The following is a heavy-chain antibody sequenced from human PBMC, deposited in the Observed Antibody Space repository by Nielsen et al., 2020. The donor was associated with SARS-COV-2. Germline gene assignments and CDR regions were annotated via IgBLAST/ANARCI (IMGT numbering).Heavy chain of an antibody. CDR3: ARDLGYGDYLDFDL. CDR1: GFTFDDYG. D-gene: IGHD4-17*01. CDR2: INWNGGST. J-gene: IGHJ2*01. Sequence: GGSLRLSCAASGFTFDDYGMSWVRQAPGKGLEWVSGINWNGGSTGYADSVKGRFTISRDNAKNSLYLQMNSLRAEDTALYHCARDLGYGDYLDFDLWGRGTLVTVSS. V-gene: IGHV3-20*01.